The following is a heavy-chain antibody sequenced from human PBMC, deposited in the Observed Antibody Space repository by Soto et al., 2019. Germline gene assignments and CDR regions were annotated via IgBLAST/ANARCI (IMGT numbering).Heavy chain of an antibody. D-gene: IGHD3-9*01. CDR1: GGSITSSSFY. J-gene: IGHJ4*02. CDR2: IYYDGNT. CDR3: AWGPSYYDILTGYPELFDY. V-gene: IGHV4-39*07. Sequence: SETLSLTCSVSGGSITSSSFYWGWIRQPPGKGLECIANIYYDGNTYYNPSLKSRVTISLDTSKNQFSLRLSSLTAADTAVYYCAWGPSYYDILTGYPELFDYWGQGTLVTVSS.